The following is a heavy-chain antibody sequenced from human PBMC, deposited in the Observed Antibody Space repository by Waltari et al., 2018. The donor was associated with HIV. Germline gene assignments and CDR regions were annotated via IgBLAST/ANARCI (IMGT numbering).Heavy chain of an antibody. Sequence: QVQLQESGPGLVKPSQTLSLTCTVSGGSISSGSYYWSWIRRPAGTGLEWIGRIYTSGSTNYNPSLKSRVTISVDTSKNQFSLKLSSVTAADTAVYYCARDNITMVRVHYYYYGMDVWGQGTTVTVSS. D-gene: IGHD3-10*01. J-gene: IGHJ6*02. CDR2: IYTSGST. CDR1: GGSISSGSYY. CDR3: ARDNITMVRVHYYYYGMDV. V-gene: IGHV4-61*02.